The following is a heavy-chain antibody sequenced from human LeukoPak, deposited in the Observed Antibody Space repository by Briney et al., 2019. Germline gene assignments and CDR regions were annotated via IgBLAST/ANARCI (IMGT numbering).Heavy chain of an antibody. CDR3: AKQDIVVVPAAGNFDY. D-gene: IGHD2-2*01. CDR2: ISGSGGST. V-gene: IGHV3-23*01. CDR1: GFTFSSYA. Sequence: QAGGSLRLSCAASGFTFSSYAMSWVRQAPGKGLECVSAISGSGGSTYYADSVKGRFTISRDNSENTLYLQMNSLRAEDTAVYYCAKQDIVVVPAAGNFDYWGQGTLVTVSS. J-gene: IGHJ4*02.